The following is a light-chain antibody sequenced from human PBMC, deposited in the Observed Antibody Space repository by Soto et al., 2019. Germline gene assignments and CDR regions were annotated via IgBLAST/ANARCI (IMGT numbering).Light chain of an antibody. Sequence: DIQLTQSPSFVSASVGDRVTITCRASQDIGNFLAWYQQKPGKAPKLLIYSASTLQSGVPSRFGGSGSAAEFSLTISSLQPEDFAAYFCQQLNNYPLTFGGGTKVDIK. CDR2: SAS. CDR1: QDIGNF. J-gene: IGKJ4*01. CDR3: QQLNNYPLT. V-gene: IGKV1-9*01.